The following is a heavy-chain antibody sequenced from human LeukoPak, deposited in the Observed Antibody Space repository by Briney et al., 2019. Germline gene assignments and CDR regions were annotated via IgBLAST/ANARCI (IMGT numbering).Heavy chain of an antibody. Sequence: ASVKVSCKASGYTFTSYAMNWVRQAPGQGLQWMGWMNPNSGNAVYAQKFQGRVTMTRDTSINTAYMELSSLRSEDTAVYYCARGSSRSFDIWGLGTMVTVSS. V-gene: IGHV1-8*02. CDR3: ARGSSRSFDI. CDR1: GYTFTSYA. J-gene: IGHJ3*02. D-gene: IGHD3-10*01. CDR2: MNPNSGNA.